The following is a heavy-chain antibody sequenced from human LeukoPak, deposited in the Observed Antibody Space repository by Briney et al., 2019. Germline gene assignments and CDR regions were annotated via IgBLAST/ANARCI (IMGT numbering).Heavy chain of an antibody. J-gene: IGHJ4*02. V-gene: IGHV3-7*03. Sequence: VRQAPGKGREWVANIKQDASEKSSVDSVKRRFTISRDNAKNSLYLQMNSLRAEDTAVFFWPRAAYDILTGYYLYYFDYWGQGTLVTVSS. D-gene: IGHD3-9*01. CDR2: IKQDASEK. CDR3: PRAAYDILTGYYLYYFDY.